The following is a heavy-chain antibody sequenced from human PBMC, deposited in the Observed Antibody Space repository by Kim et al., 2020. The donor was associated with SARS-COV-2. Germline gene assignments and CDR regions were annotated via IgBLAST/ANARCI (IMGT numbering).Heavy chain of an antibody. CDR2: GSSR. V-gene: IGHV3-11*01. CDR3: VREPAN. Sequence: GSSREYANSVNGRFSISRDNAKKSLSLQMTSLTPEDTAVYYCVREPANWGQGTLVTVSS. J-gene: IGHJ4*02.